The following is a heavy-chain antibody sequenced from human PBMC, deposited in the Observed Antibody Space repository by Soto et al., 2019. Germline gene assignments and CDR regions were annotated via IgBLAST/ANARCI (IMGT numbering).Heavy chain of an antibody. V-gene: IGHV2-5*02. CDR3: AHRARGVTGGAFDI. D-gene: IGHD3-10*01. Sequence: QITLKESGPTLVKPTQTLTLTCTFSGFSLSTSGVGVGWIRQPPGKALEWLALIYWDDDKRYSPSLKSRLTITKDTSKNLVVLTMTNMDPVDTATYYCAHRARGVTGGAFDIWGQGTMVTVSS. CDR1: GFSLSTSGVG. CDR2: IYWDDDK. J-gene: IGHJ3*02.